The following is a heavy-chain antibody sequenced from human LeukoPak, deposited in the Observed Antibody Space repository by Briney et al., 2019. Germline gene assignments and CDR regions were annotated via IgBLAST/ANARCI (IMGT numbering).Heavy chain of an antibody. D-gene: IGHD4-17*01. CDR1: GFSLGTSGMC. CDR3: ARIRRYGDGSEWDY. V-gene: IGHV2-70*01. J-gene: IGHJ4*02. CDR2: IDWDDDK. Sequence: SGPTLVNPTQTLTLTCTFSGFSLGTSGMCVSWIRQPPGKALEWLALIDWDDDKYYSTSLKTRLTISKDTSKNQVVLTMTNMDPVDTATYYCARIRRYGDGSEWDYWGQGTLVTVSS.